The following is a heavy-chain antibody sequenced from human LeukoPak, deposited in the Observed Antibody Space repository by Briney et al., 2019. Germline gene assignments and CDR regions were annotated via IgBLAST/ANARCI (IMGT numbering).Heavy chain of an antibody. D-gene: IGHD3-16*01. CDR2: IKRKSDGGTT. CDR1: GLTFSNAW. V-gene: IGHV3-15*01. CDR3: TRDRFYVWFDP. J-gene: IGHJ5*02. Sequence: GGSLRLSCAASGLTFSNAWMSWVRQVPGKGLEWVGRIKRKSDGGTTDYAAPVKGRFTISRDDSKNTLYLQMNSLKTEDTAVYYCTRDRFYVWFDPWGQGTLVTVSS.